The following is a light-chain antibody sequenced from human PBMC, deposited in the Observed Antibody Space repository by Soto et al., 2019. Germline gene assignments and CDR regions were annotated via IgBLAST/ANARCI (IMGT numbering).Light chain of an antibody. CDR3: QQHTT. Sequence: DIQMTQXPSTLSASVGDRVTITCRGSQGISSWXAWYQLKPGKAPRLLIYKASSLASGVPSRFSGGGSGTEFTLTXSSXQPEDVATYHXQQHTTFGQGTKVEI. V-gene: IGKV1-5*03. J-gene: IGKJ1*01. CDR2: KAS. CDR1: QGISSW.